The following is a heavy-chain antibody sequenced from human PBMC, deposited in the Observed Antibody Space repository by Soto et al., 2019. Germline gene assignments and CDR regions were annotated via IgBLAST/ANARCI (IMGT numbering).Heavy chain of an antibody. CDR2: NSVSAGTT. CDR1: GLTFSSYP. J-gene: IGHJ4*02. CDR3: AKDGIRGIHIDN. Sequence: EVQLLESGGGLVQPGGSLRLSCAASGLTFSSYPMSWVRQAPGKGLQWVSSNSVSAGTTYYADSVKGRFTISRDNSKNTLYLQMNSLRAEDTAVYYCAKDGIRGIHIDNWGQGTLVTVSS. V-gene: IGHV3-23*01.